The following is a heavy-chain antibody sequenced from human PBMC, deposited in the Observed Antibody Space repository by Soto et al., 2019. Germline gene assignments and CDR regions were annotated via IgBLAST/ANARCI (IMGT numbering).Heavy chain of an antibody. CDR1: GYTFTSYG. CDR2: ISAYNGNT. CDR3: ARDPPASSWIQLSRCPAY. J-gene: IGHJ4*02. V-gene: IGHV1-18*01. D-gene: IGHD5-18*01. Sequence: GASVKVSCKASGYTFTSYGISWVRQAPGQGLEWMGWISAYNGNTNYAQKLQGRVTRTTDTSASTAYMELRSLRSDDTAVYYCARDPPASSWIQLSRCPAYWGQGTLVTVSS.